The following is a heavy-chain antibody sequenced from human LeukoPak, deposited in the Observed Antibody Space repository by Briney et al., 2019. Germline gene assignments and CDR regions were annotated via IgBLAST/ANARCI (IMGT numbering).Heavy chain of an antibody. CDR1: GGSISSYY. CDR2: IFYSGNT. J-gene: IGHJ4*02. CDR3: ARGIDQLAIFDY. D-gene: IGHD2-2*01. V-gene: IGHV4-59*01. Sequence: PSGTLSLTCTVSGGSISSYYWGWIRQPPGKALEWIGQIFYSGNTWYNPSLNSRVTISVDTSKNQFSLKLSSVTAADTAVYYCARGIDQLAIFDYWGQGTRVTVSS.